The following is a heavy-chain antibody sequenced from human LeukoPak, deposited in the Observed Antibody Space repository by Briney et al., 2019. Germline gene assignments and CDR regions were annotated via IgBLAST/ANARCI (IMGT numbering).Heavy chain of an antibody. V-gene: IGHV4-59*01. CDR1: GGSISSYY. CDR2: IYYSGST. CDR3: ARGKFGAARQFDY. J-gene: IGHJ4*02. Sequence: SETLSLXCTVSGGSISSYYWSWIRQPPGKGLEWIGYIYYSGSTTYNPSLKSRVTISVDTSKNQFSLKLSSVTAADTAVYYCARGKFGAARQFDYWGQGTLVTVSS. D-gene: IGHD6-6*01.